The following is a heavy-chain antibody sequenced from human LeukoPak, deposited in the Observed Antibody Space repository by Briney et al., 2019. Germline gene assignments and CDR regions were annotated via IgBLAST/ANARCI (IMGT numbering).Heavy chain of an antibody. J-gene: IGHJ1*01. CDR2: INAGNGNT. CDR1: GYTFTSYA. CDR3: ASPPSSGYYYDSSGYYDVWYFQH. V-gene: IGHV1-3*01. D-gene: IGHD3-22*01. Sequence: GASVKVSCKASGYTFTSYAMHWVRQAPGQRLEWMGWINAGNGNTKYSQKFQGRVTITRDTSASTAYMELSSLRSEDTAVYYCASPPSSGYYYDSSGYYDVWYFQHWGQGTLVTVSS.